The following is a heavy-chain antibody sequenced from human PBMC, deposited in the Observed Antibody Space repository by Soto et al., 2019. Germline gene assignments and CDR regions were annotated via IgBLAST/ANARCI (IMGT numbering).Heavy chain of an antibody. V-gene: IGHV3-23*01. CDR3: AKDRGRDGYNYLLSFDY. CDR1: GFTVSSNY. CDR2: ISGSGGST. D-gene: IGHD5-12*01. Sequence: HPGGSLRLSCAASGFTVSSNYMSWVRQAPGKGLEWVSAISGSGGSTYYADSVKGRFTISRDNSKNTLYLQMNSLRAEDTAVYYCAKDRGRDGYNYLLSFDYWGQGTLVTVSS. J-gene: IGHJ4*02.